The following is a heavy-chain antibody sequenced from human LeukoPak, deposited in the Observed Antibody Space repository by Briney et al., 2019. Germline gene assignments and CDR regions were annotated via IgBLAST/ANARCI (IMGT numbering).Heavy chain of an antibody. CDR1: GGSISSSDSY. CDR2: IYYSGST. CDR3: ARVGITMVRGAPYYYYMDV. V-gene: IGHV4-39*01. J-gene: IGHJ6*03. Sequence: SETLSLTCTVSGGSISSSDSYWGWIRQPPGKGLEWIGSIYYSGSTYYNPSLKSRVTISVDTSKNQFSLKLSSVTAADTAVYYCARVGITMVRGAPYYYYMDVWGKGTTVTISS. D-gene: IGHD3-10*01.